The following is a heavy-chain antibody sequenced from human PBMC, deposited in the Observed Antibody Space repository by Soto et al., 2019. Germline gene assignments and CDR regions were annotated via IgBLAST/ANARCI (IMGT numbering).Heavy chain of an antibody. V-gene: IGHV1-46*01. CDR3: ARAGENYGSGTFSPPLRYYFNS. J-gene: IGHJ4*02. Sequence: QVQLVQSGTEVKKPGASEKVSCKASGYTFTTHYMHWVRQAPGQGLEWMGIINPSGGRTTYALKFQGRVTMTSDTSTNTVYVELTSLRSEDTAIYFCARAGENYGSGTFSPPLRYYFNSWGQGTLVTVSS. D-gene: IGHD3-10*01. CDR2: INPSGGRT. CDR1: GYTFTTHY.